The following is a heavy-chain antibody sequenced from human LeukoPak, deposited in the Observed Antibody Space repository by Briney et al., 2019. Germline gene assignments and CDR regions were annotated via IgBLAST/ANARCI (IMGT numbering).Heavy chain of an antibody. CDR1: GYSISSGYY. CDR3: ARRRGRGYNWFDP. Sequence: SETLSLTCAVSGYSISSGYYWGWIRQPPGKGLEWIGSIYHSGSTYYNPSLKCRVTISVDTSKNQFSLKLSSVTAADTAVYYCARRRGRGYNWFDPWGQGTLVTVSS. D-gene: IGHD3-16*01. J-gene: IGHJ5*02. CDR2: IYHSGST. V-gene: IGHV4-38-2*01.